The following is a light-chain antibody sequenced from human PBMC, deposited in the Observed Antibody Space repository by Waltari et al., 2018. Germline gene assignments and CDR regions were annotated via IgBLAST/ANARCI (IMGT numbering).Light chain of an antibody. CDR1: SSDVGGYNL. CDR2: EVT. Sequence: QSALTQPASVSGSPGQSLTISCTGTSSDVGGYNLVSWYQQHPGDVPKLMIYEVTKRPSGISNRFSASKSGNTASLTISGLQAEDEADYYCCSFAGSTTVIFGGGTRLTVL. CDR3: CSFAGSTTVI. V-gene: IGLV2-23*02. J-gene: IGLJ2*01.